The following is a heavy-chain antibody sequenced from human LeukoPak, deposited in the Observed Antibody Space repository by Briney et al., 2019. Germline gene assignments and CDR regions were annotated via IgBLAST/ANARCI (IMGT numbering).Heavy chain of an antibody. D-gene: IGHD3-10*01. CDR2: IYYRGTT. Sequence: SETLSLTCTVSGGSISTYYWSWIRQPPGKGLEWIGYIYYRGTTDYDPSLKSRVTLSVDTSKNQFSLKLSSVTAADTAVYYCARVALWFGELTHYFDYWGQGTLVTVSS. CDR1: GGSISTYY. CDR3: ARVALWFGELTHYFDY. J-gene: IGHJ4*02. V-gene: IGHV4-59*12.